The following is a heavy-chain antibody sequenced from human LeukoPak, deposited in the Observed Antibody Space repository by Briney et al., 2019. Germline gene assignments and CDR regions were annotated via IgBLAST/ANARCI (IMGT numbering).Heavy chain of an antibody. J-gene: IGHJ4*02. CDR1: GFTFTSYS. D-gene: IGHD1-26*01. V-gene: IGHV3-23*01. CDR2: ISGGGGST. Sequence: GGSLRLSCAATGFTFTSYSMNWVRQAPGKGLEWVSTISGGGGSTYYADSVKGRFTISRDNSKNTLYLQVNSLRAEDTAVYYCAKGGKWDVTPFDYWGQGTLVTVSS. CDR3: AKGGKWDVTPFDY.